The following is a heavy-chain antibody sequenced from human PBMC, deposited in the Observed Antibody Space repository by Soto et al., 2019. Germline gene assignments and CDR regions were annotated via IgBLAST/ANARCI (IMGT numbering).Heavy chain of an antibody. J-gene: IGHJ5*02. D-gene: IGHD2-8*01. Sequence: ASVKVSCKASGYIFTTYHMHWVRQAPGQGLEWMGIINPRGGYTSYAQKFQGRVTMTRDTSTSTVYMDLSSLRSEDTAVYYCARHGCVTATCNGGGNWFDPWGQGTLVTVSS. CDR3: ARHGCVTATCNGGGNWFDP. V-gene: IGHV1-46*01. CDR2: INPRGGYT. CDR1: GYIFTTYH.